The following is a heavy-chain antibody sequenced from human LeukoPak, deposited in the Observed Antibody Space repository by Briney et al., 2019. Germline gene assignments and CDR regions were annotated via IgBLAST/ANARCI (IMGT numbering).Heavy chain of an antibody. CDR1: GYSISSGYY. V-gene: IGHV4-38-2*02. D-gene: IGHD1-26*01. CDR2: IYYSGST. Sequence: SETLSLTCTVSGYSISSGYYWGWIRQPPGKGLEWIGSIYYSGSTYYNPSLKSRVTISVDTSKNQFSLKLSSVTAADTAVCYCARDGLVGATAYYYHYMDVWGKGTTVTVSS. CDR3: ARDGLVGATAYYYHYMDV. J-gene: IGHJ6*03.